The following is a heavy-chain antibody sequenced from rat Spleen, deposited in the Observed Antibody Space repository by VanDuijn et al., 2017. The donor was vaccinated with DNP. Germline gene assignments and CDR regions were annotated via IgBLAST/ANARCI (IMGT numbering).Heavy chain of an antibody. V-gene: IGHV5-31*01. CDR2: ITNTGGST. Sequence: EVQLVESGGGLVQPGRSLKLSCVASGFTFNNYWMTWIRQAPGKGLEWVASITNTGGSTYYPDSVKGRFTISRDNAKSTLYLQMNSLRSEDTATYYCTREVTTGIPTGYWGQGVMVTVSS. CDR1: GFTFNNYW. CDR3: TREVTTGIPTGY. J-gene: IGHJ2*01. D-gene: IGHD1-9*01.